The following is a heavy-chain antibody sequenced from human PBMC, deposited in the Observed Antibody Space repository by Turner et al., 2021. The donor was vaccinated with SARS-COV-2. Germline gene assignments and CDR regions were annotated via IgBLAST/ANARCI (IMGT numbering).Heavy chain of an antibody. CDR3: ARGTYYYDISAYRNDAFDI. CDR2: INPNSGDK. V-gene: IGHV1-2*02. Sequence: QVHLVQSGAEVKKPGASVKVSCKASGYTFTGYYMHWVRQAPGQGLEWMGWINPNSGDKNYAQKFQGRVTMTRDTSISTAYMELSRLRSDDTAVYYCARGTYYYDISAYRNDAFDIWGQGTMVTVSS. CDR1: GYTFTGYY. J-gene: IGHJ3*02. D-gene: IGHD3-22*01.